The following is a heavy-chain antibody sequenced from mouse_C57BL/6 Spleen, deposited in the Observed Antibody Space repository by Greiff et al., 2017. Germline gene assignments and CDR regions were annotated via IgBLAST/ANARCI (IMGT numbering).Heavy chain of an antibody. J-gene: IGHJ3*01. Sequence: EVKLVESGGGLVQPKGSLKLSCAASGFSFNTYAMNWVRQAPGKGLEWVARIRSKSNNYATYYADSVKDRFPISRDDSESMLYLQMNNLKTEDTAMYYCVREGNSNWSWFAYWGQGTLVTVSA. CDR2: IRSKSNNYAT. V-gene: IGHV10-1*01. CDR1: GFSFNTYA. D-gene: IGHD2-5*01. CDR3: VREGNSNWSWFAY.